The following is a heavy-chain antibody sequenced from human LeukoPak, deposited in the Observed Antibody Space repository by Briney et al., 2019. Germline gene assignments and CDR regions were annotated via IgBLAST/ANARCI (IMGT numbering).Heavy chain of an antibody. CDR1: GFTFSSYA. Sequence: PGGSLRLSCAASGFTFSSYAMSWVRQAPGKGLEWVSAISARGRTTYYADSVKGRFTISRDNSKNTLYLQMNSLRAEDTAVYYCARTYFYDSGGYYYWGQGTLVTVSS. CDR3: ARTYFYDSGGYYY. V-gene: IGHV3-23*01. J-gene: IGHJ4*02. D-gene: IGHD3-22*01. CDR2: ISARGRTT.